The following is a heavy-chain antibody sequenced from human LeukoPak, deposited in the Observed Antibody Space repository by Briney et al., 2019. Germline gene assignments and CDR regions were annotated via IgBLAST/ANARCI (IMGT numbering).Heavy chain of an antibody. D-gene: IGHD3-3*01. J-gene: IGHJ4*02. Sequence: MPGGSLRLSCAASGLTFSDEYMSWIRQAPGKGLEWVSYISNTGDFIAYADSVKGRFTISRDNAKNSLYLQMNSLRVEDTAVYFCATWAGNSQSDFWSGPFDYWGQGTLVTVSS. CDR1: GLTFSDEY. V-gene: IGHV3-11*04. CDR2: ISNTGDFI. CDR3: ATWAGNSQSDFWSGPFDY.